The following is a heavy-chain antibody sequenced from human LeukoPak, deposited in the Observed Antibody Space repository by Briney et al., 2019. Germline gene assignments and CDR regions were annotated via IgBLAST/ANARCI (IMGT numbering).Heavy chain of an antibody. CDR2: INHSGST. Sequence: SESLSLTCAGYGGSFSGYYWSWIRQPPGKELEWVGEINHSGSTNYNPALKSRVTISVDTSKNQFSLKLSSVTAADTAVSYCAKERVRGAIIHDYYMDVWGKGTTATISS. CDR1: GGSFSGYY. D-gene: IGHD3-10*01. CDR3: AKERVRGAIIHDYYMDV. J-gene: IGHJ6*03. V-gene: IGHV4-34*01.